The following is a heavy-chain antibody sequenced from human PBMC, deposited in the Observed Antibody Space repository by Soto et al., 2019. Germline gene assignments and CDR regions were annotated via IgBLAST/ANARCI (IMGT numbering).Heavy chain of an antibody. CDR1: GFTFSSYG. Sequence: HPGGSLRLSCAASGFTFSSYGMGWVRQGPGKGLEWVAVVSIGGSTHYADSVRGRFTISRDNSKNTLSLQMNSLTAEDTAVYFCAKRRGAGGHFDYWGQGALVTVSS. CDR3: AKRRGAGGHFDY. J-gene: IGHJ4*02. D-gene: IGHD2-15*01. CDR2: VSIGGST. V-gene: IGHV3-23*01.